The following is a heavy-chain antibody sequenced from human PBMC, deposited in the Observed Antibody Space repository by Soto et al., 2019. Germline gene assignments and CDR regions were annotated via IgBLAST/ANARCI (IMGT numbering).Heavy chain of an antibody. CDR1: GGSFSGYS. Sequence: SETLSLTCAVYGGSFSGYSWTWIRQPPGTGLEWIGEINHRGSTNYNPSLKSRVTISVDTSKNQFSLKLTSVTAADTAVYYCARDKITGLFDYWGQGALVTVSS. V-gene: IGHV4-34*01. CDR3: ARDKITGLFDY. D-gene: IGHD2-8*02. J-gene: IGHJ4*02. CDR2: INHRGST.